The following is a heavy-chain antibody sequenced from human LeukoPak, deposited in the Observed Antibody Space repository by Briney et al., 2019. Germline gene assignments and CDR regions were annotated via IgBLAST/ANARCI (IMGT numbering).Heavy chain of an antibody. V-gene: IGHV1-24*01. J-gene: IGHJ6*03. D-gene: IGHD3-10*01. CDR1: GYTLTELS. CDR2: FDPEHGET. CDR3: ARGLLWFGEAYYYMDV. Sequence: GASVKVSCKVSGYTLTELSIHWVRQAPGRGLEWMGGFDPEHGETIYAQMIQGRVTMTEDTSADTAYMELGSLRSEDTAVYYCARGLLWFGEAYYYMDVWGKGTTVTVSS.